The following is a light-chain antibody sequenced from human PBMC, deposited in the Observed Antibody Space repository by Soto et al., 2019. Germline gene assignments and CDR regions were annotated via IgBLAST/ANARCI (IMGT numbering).Light chain of an antibody. V-gene: IGKV2-28*01. CDR1: QSLQHRNGYNY. Sequence: DIGITQSPLSLAVTPGEPASISCRSSQSLQHRNGYNYLDWYLQKPGQSPQLLIYLGSTRASGVPDRFSGSGSGTDFTLKISRVESEDVGVYYCLQALQTPWTFGQGTKVDIK. CDR2: LGS. J-gene: IGKJ1*01. CDR3: LQALQTPWT.